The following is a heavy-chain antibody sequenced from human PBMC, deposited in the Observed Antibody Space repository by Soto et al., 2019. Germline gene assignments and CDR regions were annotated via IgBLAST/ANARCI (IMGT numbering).Heavy chain of an antibody. D-gene: IGHD2-2*01. V-gene: IGHV3-23*01. Sequence: GGSLRLSCAASGFTFSAYAMSWVRQAPRKGLEWVSAISGNGGDYTYYADSVKGRFTISRDNSKNTLYLQMNSLRAEDTAVYYCVPLCRYCSTTTPSWGQGTLVTVSS. CDR3: VPLCRYCSTTTPS. CDR2: ISGNGGDYT. CDR1: GFTFSAYA. J-gene: IGHJ4*02.